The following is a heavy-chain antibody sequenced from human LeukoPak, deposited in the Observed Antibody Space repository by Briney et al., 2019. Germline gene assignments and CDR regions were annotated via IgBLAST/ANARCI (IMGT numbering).Heavy chain of an antibody. J-gene: IGHJ4*02. CDR2: IQSNGNEK. V-gene: IGHV3-30*02. Sequence: GGSLRLSCAVSGFTFSDYAMHWVRQAPGKGLEWVASIQSNGNEKYSSDSLKGRFTISRDNSKNTLYLQMNTLRPEDTAVFYCARGVTSWPQGPYHFDYWGQGILITVSS. CDR1: GFTFSDYA. CDR3: ARGVTSWPQGPYHFDY. D-gene: IGHD2-2*01.